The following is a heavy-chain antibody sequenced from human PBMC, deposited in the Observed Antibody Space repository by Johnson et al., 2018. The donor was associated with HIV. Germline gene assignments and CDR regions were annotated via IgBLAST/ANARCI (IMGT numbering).Heavy chain of an antibody. CDR1: GFSVSNNY. V-gene: IGHV3-53*01. Sequence: VQLVESGGGLIQPGGSLRLSCAVSGFSVSNNYMSWVRQAPGKGLEWVSVMYSGGRTYYPDSVKGRFTIFRDNSKNTLYLQMNSLRAEDTAVYYCARVPYSSGWYSAFDIWGQGTMVTVSS. D-gene: IGHD6-19*01. CDR3: ARVPYSSGWYSAFDI. CDR2: MYSGGRT. J-gene: IGHJ3*02.